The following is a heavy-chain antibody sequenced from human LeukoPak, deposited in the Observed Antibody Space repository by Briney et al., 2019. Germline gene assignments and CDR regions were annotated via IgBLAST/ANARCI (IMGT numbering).Heavy chain of an antibody. Sequence: GGSLRLSCAASGFTFSSYWMSWVRQAPGKGLEWVANIKQDGSEEYYVDSVKGRFTISRDNAKNSLYLQMNSLRAEDTAVYYCAREILRNIAVAGTDAFDIWGQGTMVTVSS. CDR3: AREILRNIAVAGTDAFDI. V-gene: IGHV3-7*01. CDR2: IKQDGSEE. CDR1: GFTFSSYW. J-gene: IGHJ3*02. D-gene: IGHD6-19*01.